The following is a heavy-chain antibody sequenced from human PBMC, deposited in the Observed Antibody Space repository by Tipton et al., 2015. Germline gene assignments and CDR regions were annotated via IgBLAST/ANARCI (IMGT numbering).Heavy chain of an antibody. D-gene: IGHD2-15*01. CDR3: ATSVLAAPFDS. CDR1: GGSIRSFY. Sequence: TLSLTCTVSGGSIRSFYWSWIRQPPGKGLECIGYIYYDGSTNDNPSLKSRVTISVDTSKNQFFLKLSSVTAADTAVYYCATSVLAAPFDSWGQGTLVTVSS. CDR2: IYYDGST. V-gene: IGHV4-59*08. J-gene: IGHJ4*02.